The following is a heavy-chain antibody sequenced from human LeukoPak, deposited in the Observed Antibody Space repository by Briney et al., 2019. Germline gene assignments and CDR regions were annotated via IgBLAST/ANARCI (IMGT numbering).Heavy chain of an antibody. Sequence: VQPGGSLRLSCAASGFILSSSHGMHWVRQTPGKGLEWVAFIGYDGSNKHYAESVKGRFTISRDNSKNTLYMQMSSLSPEDTAVYYCAKDQGAAGGRGNFYYMDVWGKGTTVTVSS. CDR2: IGYDGSNK. CDR1: GFILSSSHG. V-gene: IGHV3-30*02. CDR3: AKDQGAAGGRGNFYYMDV. D-gene: IGHD6-13*01. J-gene: IGHJ6*03.